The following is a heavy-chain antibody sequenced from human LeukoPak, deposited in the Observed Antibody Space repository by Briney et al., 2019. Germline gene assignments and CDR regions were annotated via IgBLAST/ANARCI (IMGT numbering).Heavy chain of an antibody. Sequence: SETLSLTCTVSGGSISSYYWSWIRQPPGKGLEWIGYIYYSGSTNYNPSLKSRVTISVDTSKNQFSLKLSSVTAADTAVYYCARGLAAVAAAGANDYWGQGTLVTVSS. J-gene: IGHJ4*02. V-gene: IGHV4-59*01. D-gene: IGHD6-13*01. CDR1: GGSISSYY. CDR2: IYYSGST. CDR3: ARGLAAVAAAGANDY.